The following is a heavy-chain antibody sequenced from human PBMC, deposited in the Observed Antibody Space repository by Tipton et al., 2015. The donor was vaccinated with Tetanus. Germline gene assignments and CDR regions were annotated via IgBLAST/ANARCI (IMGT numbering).Heavy chain of an antibody. CDR2: IDPNSGGT. CDR3: ARDRGDYIYYGMDV. J-gene: IGHJ6*02. D-gene: IGHD3-22*01. CDR1: GYTFTGYY. Sequence: QVQLVQSGAEMKKPGASLKVSCKASGYTFTGYYLYWVRQAPGQGLEWMGWIDPNSGGTAYAQKFQGRVTMTRDTSISTVDMELSRLRSDDTAVYYCARDRGDYIYYGMDVWGPGTTVTVSS. V-gene: IGHV1-2*02.